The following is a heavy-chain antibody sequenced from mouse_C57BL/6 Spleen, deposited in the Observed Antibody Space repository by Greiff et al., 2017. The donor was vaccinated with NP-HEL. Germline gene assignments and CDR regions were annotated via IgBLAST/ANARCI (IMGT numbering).Heavy chain of an antibody. D-gene: IGHD1-1*01. V-gene: IGHV1-26*01. CDR2: INPNNGGT. CDR1: GYTFTDYY. J-gene: IGHJ2*01. Sequence: EVQLQQSGPELVKPGASVKISCKASGYTFTDYYMNWVKQSHGKSLEWIGDINPNNGGTSYNQKFKGKATLTVDKSSSTAYMELRSLTSEDSAVYYCATLYYYGSSYGTFFDYWGQGTTLTVSS. CDR3: ATLYYYGSSYGTFFDY.